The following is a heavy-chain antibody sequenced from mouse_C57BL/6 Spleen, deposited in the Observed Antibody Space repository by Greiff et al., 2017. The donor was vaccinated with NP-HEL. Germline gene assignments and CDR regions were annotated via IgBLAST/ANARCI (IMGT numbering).Heavy chain of an antibody. CDR1: GFTFSSYA. CDR3: ARQLSTMTYYFDY. V-gene: IGHV5-4*03. Sequence: DVMLVESGGGLVKPGGSLKLSCAASGFTFSSYAMSWVRQTPEKRLEWVATISDGGSYTYYPDNVKGRFTISRDNAKNNLYLQMSHLKSEDTAMYYCARQLSTMTYYFDYWGQGTTLTVSS. D-gene: IGHD2-4*01. J-gene: IGHJ2*01. CDR2: ISDGGSYT.